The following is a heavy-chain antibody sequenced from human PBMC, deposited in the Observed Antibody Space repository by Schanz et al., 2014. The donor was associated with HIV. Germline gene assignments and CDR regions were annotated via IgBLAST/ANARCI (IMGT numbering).Heavy chain of an antibody. Sequence: QVQLVESGGGVVQPGRSLRLSCAASGFTFSHYGMHWVRQAPGKGLEWVALIWYDGSNQYYADSVKGRFTISRDNSKNTLYLQMNSLRAEDTAVYYCARAFSVGQLVRVVDSWGQGTPVTVSS. CDR2: IWYDGSNQ. CDR1: GFTFSHYG. D-gene: IGHD6-6*01. J-gene: IGHJ4*02. V-gene: IGHV3-33*01. CDR3: ARAFSVGQLVRVVDS.